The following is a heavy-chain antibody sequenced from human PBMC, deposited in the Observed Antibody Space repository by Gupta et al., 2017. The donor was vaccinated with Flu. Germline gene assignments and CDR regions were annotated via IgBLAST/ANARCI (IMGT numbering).Heavy chain of an antibody. CDR2: INTEPDTT. CDR1: TFRTSW. V-gene: IGHV3-7*01. J-gene: IGHJ3*02. Sequence: TFRTSWMAWVRQAPGTGLELVVNINTEPDTTNDVDSVKGRFTIARDNAKHSFFMQMKRLRLEHTATYYCVRYPQNSAYDIGVQGTVVTLSS. CDR3: VRYPQNSAYDI.